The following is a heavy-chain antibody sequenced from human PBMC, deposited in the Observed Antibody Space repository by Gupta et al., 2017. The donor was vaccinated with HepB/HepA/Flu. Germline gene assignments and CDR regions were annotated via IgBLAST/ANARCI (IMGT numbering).Heavy chain of an antibody. CDR2: IIPIFGTA. Sequence: QVQLVQSGAEVKKPGSSVKVSCKASGGTFSSYAISWVRQAPGQGLEWKGGIIPIFGTANYAQKFQGRVTITADKSTSTAYMELSSLRSEDTAVYYCASAPFSRCSSTSCYHSPYYYYMDVWGKGTTVTVSS. CDR1: GGTFSSYA. J-gene: IGHJ6*03. D-gene: IGHD2-2*01. CDR3: ASAPFSRCSSTSCYHSPYYYYMDV. V-gene: IGHV1-69*06.